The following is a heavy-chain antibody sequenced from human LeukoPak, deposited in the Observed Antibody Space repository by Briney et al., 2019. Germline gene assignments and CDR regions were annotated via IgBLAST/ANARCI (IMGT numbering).Heavy chain of an antibody. CDR2: IIPIFGTA. CDR3: ARDLIGIIAAAPGFDP. V-gene: IGHV1-69*13. Sequence: GASVKVSCKASGYTFTSYYMHWVRQAPGQGLEWMGGIIPIFGTANYAQKFQGRVTITADESTSTAYMELSSLRSEDTAVYYCARDLIGIIAAAPGFDPWGQGTLVTVSS. J-gene: IGHJ5*02. D-gene: IGHD6-13*01. CDR1: GYTFTSYY.